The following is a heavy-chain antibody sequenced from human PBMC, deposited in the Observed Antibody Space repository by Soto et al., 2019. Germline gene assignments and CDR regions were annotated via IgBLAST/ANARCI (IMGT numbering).Heavy chain of an antibody. J-gene: IGHJ6*02. V-gene: IGHV1-18*01. CDR1: GYTFTRSG. D-gene: IGHD5-12*01. CDR3: AREGVAPYYYYGMDV. Sequence: VSVKVSCKASGYTFTRSGIIWVRQAPGQGLEWMGWISTYNGDTNYAQTFQGRVTMTTDTSTSTVHMEVRSLRSDDTAVYYCAREGVAPYYYYGMDVWGQGTPVTVSS. CDR2: ISTYNGDT.